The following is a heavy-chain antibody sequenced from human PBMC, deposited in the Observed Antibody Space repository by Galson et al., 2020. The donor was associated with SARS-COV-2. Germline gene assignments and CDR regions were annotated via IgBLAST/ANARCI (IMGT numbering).Heavy chain of an antibody. CDR3: ARAPGFMVRGVPFDY. J-gene: IGHJ4*02. V-gene: IGHV4-34*01. D-gene: IGHD3-10*01. CDR1: GGSFSGYY. CDR2: INHSGST. Sequence: SETLSLTCAVYGGSFSGYYWSWIRQPPGKGLEWIGEINHSGSTNYNPSLKSRVTISVETYKNQFSLKLSSVTAADTAVYYCARAPGFMVRGVPFDYGVQGTLVTGAS.